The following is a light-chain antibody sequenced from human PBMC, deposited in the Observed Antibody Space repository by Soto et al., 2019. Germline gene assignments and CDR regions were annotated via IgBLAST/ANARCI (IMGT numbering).Light chain of an antibody. CDR1: QTINNW. V-gene: IGKV1-5*01. Sequence: DIQMTQSPSPLSASIGDRVTITCRASQTINNWLAWYQQKPGKAPNLLIYHASNLETGVTSRFSGSAFGSEFTLTISSLQPDDFAPYYCQPYNSYPWTFGQGTKVEIK. CDR2: HAS. J-gene: IGKJ1*01. CDR3: QPYNSYPWT.